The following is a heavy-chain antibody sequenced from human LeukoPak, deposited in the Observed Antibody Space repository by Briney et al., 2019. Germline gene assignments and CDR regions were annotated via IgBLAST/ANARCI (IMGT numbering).Heavy chain of an antibody. CDR3: AREPGIAVAGYAFDY. CDR1: GGTFSSYA. J-gene: IGHJ4*02. CDR2: IIPIFGTA. D-gene: IGHD6-19*01. V-gene: IGHV1-69*01. Sequence: GSSVKVSCKASGGTFSSYAISWVRQAPGQGLEWMGGIIPIFGTANYAQKFQGRVTITADESTSTAYMELSSLRSEDTAVYYCAREPGIAVAGYAFDYWGPGTLVTVSS.